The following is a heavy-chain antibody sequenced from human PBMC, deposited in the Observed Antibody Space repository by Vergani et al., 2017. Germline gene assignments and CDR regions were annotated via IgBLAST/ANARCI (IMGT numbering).Heavy chain of an antibody. V-gene: IGHV3-9*01. J-gene: IGHJ6*03. CDR2: SSWNSGSI. CDR1: GFTFDDYA. Sequence: EVQLVESGGGLVQPGRSLRLSCAASGFTFDDYAMHWVRQAPGKGLEWVSGSSWNSGSIGYADSVKGRFTISRDNAKNSLYLQMNSLRAEDTALYYCAKGSDGGYYYYMDVWGKGTTVTVSS. CDR3: AKGSDGGYYYYMDV. D-gene: IGHD3-16*01.